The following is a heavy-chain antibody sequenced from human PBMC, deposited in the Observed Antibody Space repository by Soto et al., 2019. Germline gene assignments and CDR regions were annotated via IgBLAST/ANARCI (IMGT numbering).Heavy chain of an antibody. CDR2: ISGSSNNI. Sequence: GALRLSCAASGFTFSSYDMDWVRQAPGKGLEWLSRISGSSNNIYYADSVKGRFTISRDNSKNTLYLQMNSLRAEDTAVYYCARDFNYYGSGSYSWGQGTLVTVSS. CDR3: ARDFNYYGSGSYS. CDR1: GFTFSSYD. D-gene: IGHD3-10*01. V-gene: IGHV3-48*01. J-gene: IGHJ4*02.